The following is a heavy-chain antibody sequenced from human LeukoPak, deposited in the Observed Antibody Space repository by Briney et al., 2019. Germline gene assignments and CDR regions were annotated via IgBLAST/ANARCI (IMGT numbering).Heavy chain of an antibody. V-gene: IGHV3-11*03. CDR1: GFSFSAHY. CDR3: AMLRGYSYGLDY. Sequence: PGGSLRLSCAASGFSFSAHYTSWIRQAPGKGLEWVSYISSSRSFTNYADSVKGRFTISRDTAKNSLYLQMNSLRAEDTAVYYCAMLRGYSYGLDYWGQGILVTVSS. J-gene: IGHJ4*02. CDR2: ISSSRSFT. D-gene: IGHD5-18*01.